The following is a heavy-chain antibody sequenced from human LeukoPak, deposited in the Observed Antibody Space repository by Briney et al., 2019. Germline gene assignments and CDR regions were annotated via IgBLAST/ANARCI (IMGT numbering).Heavy chain of an antibody. D-gene: IGHD5-18*01. CDR3: AKDRRRHSYGSTDYYYGMDV. CDR2: ISGSGGST. CDR1: GFTFSSHA. J-gene: IGHJ6*02. Sequence: QAGGSLRLSCAASGFTFSSHAMSWVRQAPGKGLEWVSAISGSGGSTYYADSVKGRFTISRDNSKNTLYLQMNSLRAEDTAVYYCAKDRRRHSYGSTDYYYGMDVWGQGTTVTVSS. V-gene: IGHV3-23*01.